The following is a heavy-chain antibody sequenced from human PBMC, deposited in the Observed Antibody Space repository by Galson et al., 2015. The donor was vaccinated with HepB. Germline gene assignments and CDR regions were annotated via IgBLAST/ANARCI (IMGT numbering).Heavy chain of an antibody. Sequence: CAISGDSVSSNHAVWNWIRQSPSRGLEWLGRTYYRSKWYIDYATSVRGRITTNPDTSRNQFSLHLSSVTPEDTAVYYCAYGSDVWGQGTTVIVSS. V-gene: IGHV6-1*01. CDR2: TYYRSKWYI. CDR1: GDSVSSNHAV. J-gene: IGHJ6*02. CDR3: AYGSDV.